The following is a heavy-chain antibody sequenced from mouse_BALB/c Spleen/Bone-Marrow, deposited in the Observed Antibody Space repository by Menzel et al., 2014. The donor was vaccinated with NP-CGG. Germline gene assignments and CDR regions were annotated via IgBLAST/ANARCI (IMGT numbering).Heavy chain of an antibody. CDR1: GYTFTSYY. D-gene: IGHD2-13*01. Sequence: VQLQQSGAELVKPGASVKLSCKASGYTFTSYYMYWVKQRPGQGLEWIGEINPSNGGTNFNEEFKSKATLTVDKSSSTAYMQLSSLTSEDSAVYYCTRRLLYYAMDYWGQGTSVTVSS. V-gene: IGHV1S81*02. CDR3: TRRLLYYAMDY. J-gene: IGHJ4*01. CDR2: INPSNGGT.